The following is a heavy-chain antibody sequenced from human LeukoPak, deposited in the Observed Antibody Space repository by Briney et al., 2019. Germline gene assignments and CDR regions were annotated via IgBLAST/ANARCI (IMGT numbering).Heavy chain of an antibody. Sequence: GGSLRLSCAASGFTFDNYAIHWVRQAPGKGLEWVSLISGDGGSTYYADSMKGRFTISRDNSKNSLYLQMNSLRTEDTALYYCARDSQEFFQHWGQGTLVAVSS. CDR2: ISGDGGST. CDR1: GFTFDNYA. J-gene: IGHJ1*01. CDR3: ARDSQEFFQH. V-gene: IGHV3-43*02.